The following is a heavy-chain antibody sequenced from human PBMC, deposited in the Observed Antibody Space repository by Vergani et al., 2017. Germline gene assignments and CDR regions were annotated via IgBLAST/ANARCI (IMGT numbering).Heavy chain of an antibody. CDR2: IYYSGSH. J-gene: IGHJ6*02. CDR1: GGSISSYY. Sequence: QVQLQESGPGLVKPSETLSLTCTVSGGSISSYYWSWIRQPPGKGLEWIGYIYYSGSHNYNPSLKSRVTISVDTSKNQFSLKLSSVTAADTAVYYCARDRTTRWETRYGMDVWGQGTTVTVSS. D-gene: IGHD2/OR15-2a*01. CDR3: ARDRTTRWETRYGMDV. V-gene: IGHV4-59*01.